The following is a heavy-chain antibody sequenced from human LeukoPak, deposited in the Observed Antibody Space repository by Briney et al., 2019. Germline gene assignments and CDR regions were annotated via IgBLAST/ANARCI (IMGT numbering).Heavy chain of an antibody. CDR3: ARYTGGFDP. V-gene: IGHV3-7*01. J-gene: IGHJ5*02. CDR1: GFTFSSYW. D-gene: IGHD2-2*02. Sequence: GGSLRLSCVASGFTFSSYWMSWVRQAPGKGLEWVAYIKQDGSEKYYVDSVKGRFTISRDNAKNTLYLQTNSLRAEDTAVYYCARYTGGFDPWGQGSLVTVSS. CDR2: IKQDGSEK.